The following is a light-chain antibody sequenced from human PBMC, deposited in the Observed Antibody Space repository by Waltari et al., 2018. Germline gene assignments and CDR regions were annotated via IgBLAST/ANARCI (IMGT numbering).Light chain of an antibody. Sequence: EIVLTQSPGTLSLSPGERATLSCRASQTISSSYLARYQQKPGQAPSPPLYGASKRATGIPERFSGSGSGADFTLSISRLEPEDFAVYYCHQYGTSPPYTFGQGTKLEIK. V-gene: IGKV3-20*01. CDR3: HQYGTSPPYT. CDR2: GAS. J-gene: IGKJ2*01. CDR1: QTISSSY.